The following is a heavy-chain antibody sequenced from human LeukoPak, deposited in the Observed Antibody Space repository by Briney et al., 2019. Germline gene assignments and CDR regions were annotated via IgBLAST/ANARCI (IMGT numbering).Heavy chain of an antibody. Sequence: PGGSLRLSCAASGFTFSTYWMSWVRQAPGKGLEWVAVIWYDGSNKYYADSVKGRFTISRDNSKNTLYLQMNSLRAEDTAVYCCAREIVVVPAAISNYYYYYYKNVWGKGTTVTVSS. J-gene: IGHJ6*03. CDR1: GFTFSTYW. D-gene: IGHD2-2*01. CDR3: AREIVVVPAAISNYYYYYYKNV. CDR2: IWYDGSNK. V-gene: IGHV3-33*08.